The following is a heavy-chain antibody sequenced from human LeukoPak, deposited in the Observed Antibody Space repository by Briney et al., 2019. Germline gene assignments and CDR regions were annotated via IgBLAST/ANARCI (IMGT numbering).Heavy chain of an antibody. CDR1: GGSISSGDYY. D-gene: IGHD3-10*01. CDR3: ARVSGRYYGSGRDY. CDR2: IYYSGST. Sequence: PSETLSLTCTVSGGSISSGDYYWSWIRQPPGKGLEWIGYIYYSGSTYYNPSLKSRVTISVDTSKNQFSLKLSSVTAADTAVYYCARVSGRYYGSGRDYWGQGTLVTVSS. V-gene: IGHV4-30-4*01. J-gene: IGHJ4*02.